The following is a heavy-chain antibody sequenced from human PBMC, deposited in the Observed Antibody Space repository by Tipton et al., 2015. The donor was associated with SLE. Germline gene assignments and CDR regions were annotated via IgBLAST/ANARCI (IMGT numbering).Heavy chain of an antibody. Sequence: LRLSCTVSDGSIRSTNYYWGWIRQPPGKGLEWIGSIFYTGSTYYNPSLKSRVSFSIDTSKHQFSLKLNSVTAADTAVYYCARSRYSGPFDSWGQGTLVTVSS. V-gene: IGHV4-39*07. CDR1: DGSIRSTNYY. CDR2: IFYTGST. J-gene: IGHJ4*02. D-gene: IGHD2-2*02. CDR3: ARSRYSGPFDS.